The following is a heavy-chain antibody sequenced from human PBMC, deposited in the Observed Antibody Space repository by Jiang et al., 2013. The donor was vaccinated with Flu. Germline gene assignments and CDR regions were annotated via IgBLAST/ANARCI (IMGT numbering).Heavy chain of an antibody. CDR2: IIHTGST. J-gene: IGHJ5*02. V-gene: IGHV4-34*12. CDR1: SESFSGYY. CDR3: ATHRGLRGIPS. D-gene: IGHD1-14*01. Sequence: GSGLVKPSETLSLTCAMYSESFSGYYWSWIRQPPGKTLEWIGEIIHTGSTNYNPSFKSRVTISIDTSKNQFSLNLNSVTAADTAVYFCATHRGLRGIPSWGQGVLVT.